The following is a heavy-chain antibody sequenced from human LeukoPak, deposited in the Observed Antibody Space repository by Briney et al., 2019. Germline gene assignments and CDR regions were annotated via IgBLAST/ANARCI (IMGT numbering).Heavy chain of an antibody. CDR2: ISSSGSTI. CDR3: ARDRMDSSY. Sequence: AGGSLRLSCAASGFGFSSYSMNWVRQAPGKGLEWVSFISSSGSTIHYADSVKGRFTISRDNAKNSLYLQMNSLRAEDTAVYYCARDRMDSSYWGQGTLVTVSS. D-gene: IGHD3-22*01. J-gene: IGHJ4*02. CDR1: GFGFSSYS. V-gene: IGHV3-48*04.